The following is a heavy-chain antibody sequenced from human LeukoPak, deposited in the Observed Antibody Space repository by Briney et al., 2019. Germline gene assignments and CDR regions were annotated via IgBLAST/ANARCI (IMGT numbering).Heavy chain of an antibody. CDR3: ARLWACAVNL. D-gene: IGHD3-16*01. CDR2: INPDGTTI. J-gene: IGHJ4*02. V-gene: IGHV3-74*01. CDR1: GDRFIGKE. Sequence: GGSLSLSSVASGDRFIGKESRSRRQVPGKGLVWVSRINPDGTTINYADSVRGRFAISRDNAKNTLHLEMNGLRADDTGVYYGARLWACAVNLWGQGTLVSVSS.